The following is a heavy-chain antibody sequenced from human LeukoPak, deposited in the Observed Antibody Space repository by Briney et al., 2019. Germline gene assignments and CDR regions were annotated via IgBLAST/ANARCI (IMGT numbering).Heavy chain of an antibody. CDR1: GYTFTNFA. V-gene: IGHV1-3*01. Sequence: ASVKVSCKTSGYTFTNFAIHWVRQAPGQRLEWMGWINAGNGNTKYSQNLQGRVTIAGDTSASTAYMELTSLRSEDTAVYYCARAAGDTYGYRYFFDYWDPGTLLTVSS. D-gene: IGHD5-18*01. CDR2: INAGNGNT. J-gene: IGHJ4*02. CDR3: ARAAGDTYGYRYFFDY.